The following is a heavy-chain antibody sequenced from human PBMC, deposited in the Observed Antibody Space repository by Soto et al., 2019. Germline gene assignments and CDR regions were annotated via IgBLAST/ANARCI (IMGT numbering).Heavy chain of an antibody. Sequence: QVQLVQSGAEVKKPGSSVKVSCKASGGTFSSYAISWVRQAPGQGLEWMGGIIPIFGTANYAQKFQGRVTITADESTRTAYMELSSLRSEDTAVYYCARGRHEYSSFGYYFDYWGQGTLVTVSS. CDR1: GGTFSSYA. D-gene: IGHD6-6*01. V-gene: IGHV1-69*12. CDR2: IIPIFGTA. CDR3: ARGRHEYSSFGYYFDY. J-gene: IGHJ4*02.